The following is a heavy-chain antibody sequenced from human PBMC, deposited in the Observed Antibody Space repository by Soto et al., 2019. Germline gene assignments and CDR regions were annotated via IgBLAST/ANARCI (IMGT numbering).Heavy chain of an antibody. CDR2: IKQDGSEK. Sequence: EVQLVESGGGLVQPGGSLRLSCAASGFTSSSYWISWVRQAPGKGLEWVANIKQDGSEKYYVEFVQGRFTISRDNAKNALDLQMNSLRVEDTAVYYCAILYGMDVWGQGTTVIVSS. V-gene: IGHV3-7*01. CDR1: GFTSSSYW. J-gene: IGHJ6*02. CDR3: AILYGMDV.